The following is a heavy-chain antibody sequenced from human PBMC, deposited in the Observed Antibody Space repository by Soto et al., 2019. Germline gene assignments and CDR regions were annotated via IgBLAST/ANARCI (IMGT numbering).Heavy chain of an antibody. J-gene: IGHJ4*02. CDR3: ARGTMTTVTKIDY. V-gene: IGHV4-34*01. CDR2: INHSGST. D-gene: IGHD4-17*01. CDR1: GGSFSGYY. Sequence: PSETLSLTCAVYGGSFSGYYWSWTRQPPGKGLEWIGEINHSGSTNYNPSLKSRVTISVDTSKNQFSLKLSSVTAADTAVYYCARGTMTTVTKIDYWGQGTLVTVSS.